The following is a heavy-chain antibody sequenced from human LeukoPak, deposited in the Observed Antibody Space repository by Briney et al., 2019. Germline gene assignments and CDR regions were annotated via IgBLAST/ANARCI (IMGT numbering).Heavy chain of an antibody. D-gene: IGHD4-17*01. CDR1: GGSFSGYY. J-gene: IGHJ4*02. Sequence: KPSETLSLTCAVYGGSFSGYYWSWIRQPAGKGLEWIGRIYTSGSTNYNPSLKSRVTISVDTSKNQFSLKLSSVTAADTAVYYCARGYGDYGWGQGTLVTVSS. V-gene: IGHV4-59*10. CDR2: IYTSGST. CDR3: ARGYGDYG.